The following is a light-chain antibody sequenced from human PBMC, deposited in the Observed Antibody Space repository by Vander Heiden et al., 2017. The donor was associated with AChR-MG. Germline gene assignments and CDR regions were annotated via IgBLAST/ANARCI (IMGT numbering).Light chain of an antibody. V-gene: IGKV3-11*01. CDR3: QQRCSLLT. Sequence: EIVLTQSPATLSLSPGERATLSCRASQSVSSYLAWYQHKPGQAPRLLIYDASNRATGIPARFSGSGSGTDFTLTISSLEPEDFAVYYWQQRCSLLTFGGGTRVEIK. CDR2: DAS. CDR1: QSVSSY. J-gene: IGKJ4*01.